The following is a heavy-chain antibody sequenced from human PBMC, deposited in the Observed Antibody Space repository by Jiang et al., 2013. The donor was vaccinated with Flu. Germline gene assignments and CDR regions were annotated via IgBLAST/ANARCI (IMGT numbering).Heavy chain of an antibody. V-gene: IGHV3-11*01. Sequence: YYADSVKGRFTISRDNAKNSLYLQMNSLRAEDTAVYYCAGEIAVAVGGFDYWGQGTLVTVSS. D-gene: IGHD6-19*01. CDR3: AGEIAVAVGGFDY. J-gene: IGHJ4*02.